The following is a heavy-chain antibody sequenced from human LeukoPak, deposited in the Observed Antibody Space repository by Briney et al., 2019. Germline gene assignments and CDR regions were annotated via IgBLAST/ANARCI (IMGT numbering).Heavy chain of an antibody. CDR3: TREVAGTGGFDY. CDR2: TYHRSTWYD. Sequence: SXTLSLTFAISGDSVSSNNAAWNWIRQSPSRGLEWLGRTYHRSTWYDDYVVSVRSRLTITPDISKNQVSLQLNSVTPEDTAVYYCTREVAGTGGFDYWGQGITVTVSS. CDR1: GDSVSSNNAA. J-gene: IGHJ4*02. V-gene: IGHV6-1*01. D-gene: IGHD6-13*01.